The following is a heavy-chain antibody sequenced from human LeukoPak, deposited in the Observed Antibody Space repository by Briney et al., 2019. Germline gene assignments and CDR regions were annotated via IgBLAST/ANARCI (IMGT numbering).Heavy chain of an antibody. D-gene: IGHD2-15*01. Sequence: GESLQISCQGSGYIFTSYWIAWVRQLPGKGLEGMGITYPGGSDTRYSPSFQGQVTISVDKSINTAYLQWSSLKASDTAMYYCARVYCSGSTCYMGVDYWGQGTLVTVSS. CDR1: GYIFTSYW. V-gene: IGHV5-51*01. CDR2: TYPGGSDT. J-gene: IGHJ4*02. CDR3: ARVYCSGSTCYMGVDY.